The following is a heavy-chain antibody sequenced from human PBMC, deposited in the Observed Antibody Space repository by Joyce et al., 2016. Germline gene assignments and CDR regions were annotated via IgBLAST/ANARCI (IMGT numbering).Heavy chain of an antibody. V-gene: IGHV3-33*01. Sequence: QVQLVESGGAVVQPGRSLRLSCAASGFTFSSYAMHWVRQVRGKGRGGGEVIWYDGSNKYYADSVKGRFTISRDNSKNTVYLQMNSLRAEDTAVYYCARDLGLTYGSRSYYYDPLDFWGQGTLVTVSS. CDR3: ARDLGLTYGSRSYYYDPLDF. CDR1: GFTFSSYA. D-gene: IGHD3-10*01. J-gene: IGHJ4*02. CDR2: IWYDGSNK.